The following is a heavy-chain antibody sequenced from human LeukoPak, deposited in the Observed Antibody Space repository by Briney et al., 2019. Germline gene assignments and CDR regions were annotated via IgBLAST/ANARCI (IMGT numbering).Heavy chain of an antibody. J-gene: IGHJ4*02. CDR1: GINFSSYW. D-gene: IGHD6-13*01. Sequence: PGGSLRLSCVASGINFSSYWMYWVRQAPGKGLVCISRIKFDGTSTTYADSVKGRFTVSRDNAKSTLYLQMNSLRVEDTAVYYCARRSAAKSGFDYWGQGTVVSVSS. V-gene: IGHV3-74*01. CDR2: IKFDGTST. CDR3: ARRSAAKSGFDY.